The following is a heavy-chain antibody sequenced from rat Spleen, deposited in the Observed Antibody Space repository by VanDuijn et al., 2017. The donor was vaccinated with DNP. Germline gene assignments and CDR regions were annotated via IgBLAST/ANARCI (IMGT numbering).Heavy chain of an antibody. CDR2: ISSGGST. CDR3: ARDPCYNSGALDA. D-gene: IGHD4-3*01. V-gene: IGHV2S12*01. Sequence: QVQLKESGPGLVQPSQTLSLTCTVSGFSLIKDGVSWVRQPPGKGLEWIAAISSGGSTYYVPALKSRLTISRDTSTSQVILKMNSLQTEDTAIYFCARDPCYNSGALDAWGQGTSVTVSS. J-gene: IGHJ4*01. CDR1: GFSLIKDG.